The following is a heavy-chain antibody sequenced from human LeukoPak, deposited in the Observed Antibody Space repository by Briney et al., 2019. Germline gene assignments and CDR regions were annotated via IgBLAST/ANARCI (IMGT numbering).Heavy chain of an antibody. Sequence: PSETLSLTCTVSGGSFSSGSYYWSWIRQPPGKGLEWIGYIYYSGSTNYNPSLKSRVTISVDTSKNQFSLKLSSVTAADTAVYYCARAPIVVVVAANTPNYYYYGMDVWGKGTTVTVSS. CDR3: ARAPIVVVVAANTPNYYYYGMDV. CDR1: GGSFSSGSYY. V-gene: IGHV4-61*01. D-gene: IGHD2-15*01. CDR2: IYYSGST. J-gene: IGHJ6*04.